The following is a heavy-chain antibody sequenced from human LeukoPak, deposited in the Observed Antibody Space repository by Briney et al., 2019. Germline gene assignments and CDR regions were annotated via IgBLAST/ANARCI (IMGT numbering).Heavy chain of an antibody. V-gene: IGHV3-30*18. D-gene: IGHD6-19*01. J-gene: IGHJ4*02. CDR1: GFTFSSYG. Sequence: GGSLRLSCAASGFTFSSYGMHWVRQAPGKGLEWVAVISYDGSNQHYADSVKGRFTISRDNSKSTLYLQMNSLRGEDTAVYYCAKPRIPVAGTDLDSWGQGTLVTVSS. CDR3: AKPRIPVAGTDLDS. CDR2: ISYDGSNQ.